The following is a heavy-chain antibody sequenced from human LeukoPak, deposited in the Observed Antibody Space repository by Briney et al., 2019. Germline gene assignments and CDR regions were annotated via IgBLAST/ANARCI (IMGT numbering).Heavy chain of an antibody. CDR1: GGSISSGGYS. V-gene: IGHV4-30-2*02. Sequence: PSQTLSLTCAVSGGSISSGGYSWSWIRQPPGKGLEWIGYIYHSGSTYYNPSLKSRVTISVDRSKNQFSLKLSTVTAADTAVYYCATGSNVGLYYYYYMDVWGKGTTVSVSS. J-gene: IGHJ6*03. CDR3: ATGSNVGLYYYYYMDV. CDR2: IYHSGST. D-gene: IGHD3-10*01.